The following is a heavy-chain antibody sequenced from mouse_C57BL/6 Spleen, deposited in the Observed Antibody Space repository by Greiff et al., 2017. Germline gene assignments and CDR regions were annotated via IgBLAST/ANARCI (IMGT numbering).Heavy chain of an antibody. CDR3: ARRYYGSSYDYFDY. D-gene: IGHD1-1*01. J-gene: IGHJ2*01. Sequence: QVQLQQPGAELVRPGSSVKLSCKASGYTFTSYWMHWVKQRPIQGLEWIGNIDPSDSETHYNQKFKDKATLTVDKSSSTAYMQLSSLTSEDSAVYCCARRYYGSSYDYFDYWGQGTTLTVSS. CDR2: IDPSDSET. CDR1: GYTFTSYW. V-gene: IGHV1-52*01.